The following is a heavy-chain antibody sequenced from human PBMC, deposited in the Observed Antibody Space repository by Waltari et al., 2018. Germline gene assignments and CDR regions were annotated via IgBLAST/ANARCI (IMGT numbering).Heavy chain of an antibody. J-gene: IGHJ4*02. Sequence: QVILKQSGAELKRPGASVKVSCETSGYIFTNFYLHWVRQAPGQGLEWIGWIHPNDGDIKYAQKFRDRVILTRDTSSNTAYMELRSLTIDDTAVYNCMGAPSVYYWGQGALITVSS. V-gene: IGHV1-2*02. CDR2: IHPNDGDI. CDR1: GYIFTNFY. D-gene: IGHD3-16*01. CDR3: MGAPSVYY.